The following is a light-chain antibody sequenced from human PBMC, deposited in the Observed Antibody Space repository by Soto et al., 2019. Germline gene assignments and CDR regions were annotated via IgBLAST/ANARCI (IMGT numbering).Light chain of an antibody. CDR1: ETISSHY. V-gene: IGKV3-20*01. CDR3: QNFGDSPFT. Sequence: EVVLMQSPDTLSLSPGERATLSCRASETISSHYIAWYQHKPGQAPRLLIFGASTRATGIPDRFSGSWSGTDFTLTINSLETEDFAVYYCQNFGDSPFTFGPGTKVDIK. CDR2: GAS. J-gene: IGKJ3*01.